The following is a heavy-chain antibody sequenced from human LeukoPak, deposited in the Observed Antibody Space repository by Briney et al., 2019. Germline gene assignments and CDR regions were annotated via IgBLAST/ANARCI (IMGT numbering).Heavy chain of an antibody. CDR3: ARYSSNLGWFDP. V-gene: IGHV3-7*01. CDR2: IKQDGSEK. CDR1: GFTFSSYW. J-gene: IGHJ5*02. Sequence: GGSLRLSCAASGFTFSSYWMTWVRQAPGKGLEWVAIIKQDGSEKYYVDSVKGRLTISRDNAKNSLYLQMNSLRAEDTAVYYCARYSSNLGWFDPWGQGTLVTVSS. D-gene: IGHD6-13*01.